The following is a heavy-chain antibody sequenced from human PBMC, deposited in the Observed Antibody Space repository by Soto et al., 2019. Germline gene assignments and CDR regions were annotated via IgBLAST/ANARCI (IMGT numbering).Heavy chain of an antibody. V-gene: IGHV3-23*01. J-gene: IGHJ4*02. CDR2: VSGGGANT. CDR1: GFTFSSYA. CDR3: ARGQTSSSWYDY. Sequence: GGSLRLSCAASGFTFSSYAMSWVRQAPGKGLEWVSAVSGGGANTYYADSVKGRFTVSRDSSKNTLYLQMNSLRVEDTAVYYCARGQTSSSWYDYWGQGTLVTVSS. D-gene: IGHD6-13*01.